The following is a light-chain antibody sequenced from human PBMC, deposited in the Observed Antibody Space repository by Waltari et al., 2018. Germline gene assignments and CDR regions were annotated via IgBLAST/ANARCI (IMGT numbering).Light chain of an antibody. CDR1: SSDVGGYNY. CDR2: DVS. CDR3: SSYTSSSTV. V-gene: IGLV2-14*01. Sequence: QSALTQPASVSGSPGQSITISCTGTSSDVGGYNYVSWYQQHPGKAPKLMIYDVSNRPPGVSSRLSGSTAGNTASLTISGLQAEDEADYYCSSYTSSSTVFGGGTQLTVL. J-gene: IGLJ7*01.